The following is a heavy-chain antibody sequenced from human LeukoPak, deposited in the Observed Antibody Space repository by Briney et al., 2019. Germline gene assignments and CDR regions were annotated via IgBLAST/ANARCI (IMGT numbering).Heavy chain of an antibody. J-gene: IGHJ4*02. CDR3: AKVKWKLIGYFDY. D-gene: IGHD1-20*01. CDR1: GFSFNNYV. CDR2: ISGDGART. Sequence: GGSLRLSCAASGFSFNNYVMSWVRQAPGKGLEWVSAISGDGARTYYADSVKGRFTNSRDDSKNTLFLQMNSLRAEDTAVYFCAKVKWKLIGYFDYWGQGTLVTVSS. V-gene: IGHV3-23*01.